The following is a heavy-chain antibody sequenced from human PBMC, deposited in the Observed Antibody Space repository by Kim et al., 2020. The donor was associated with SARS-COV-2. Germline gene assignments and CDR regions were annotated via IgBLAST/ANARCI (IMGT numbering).Heavy chain of an antibody. Sequence: SETLSLTCSVSGGSIRSGGKFWTWIRQHPAKGLEWIGYISYSGNSHYSPSLRSRVSISLQTSENQFSLELTSGTAADTAVYYCARGQPLDDWGQGILVTV. D-gene: IGHD2-2*01. CDR3: ARGQPLDD. CDR2: ISYSGNS. CDR1: GGSIRSGGKF. J-gene: IGHJ4*02. V-gene: IGHV4-31*03.